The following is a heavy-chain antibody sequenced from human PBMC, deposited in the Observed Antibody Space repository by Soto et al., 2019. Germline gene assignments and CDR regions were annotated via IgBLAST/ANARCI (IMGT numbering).Heavy chain of an antibody. CDR2: INHSGST. Sequence: ASETLSLTCAVYGGSFSGYYWSWIRQPPGKGLEWIGEINHSGSTNYNPSLKSRVTISVDTSKNQFSLKLSSVTAADTAVYYCARGPGPTKKYNWFDPWGQGTLVTVSS. V-gene: IGHV4-34*01. CDR3: ARGPGPTKKYNWFDP. J-gene: IGHJ5*02. CDR1: GGSFSGYY.